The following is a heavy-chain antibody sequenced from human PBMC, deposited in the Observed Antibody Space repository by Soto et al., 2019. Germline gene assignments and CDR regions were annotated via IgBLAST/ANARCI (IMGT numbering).Heavy chain of an antibody. CDR3: GSDIYDRSGYYSILFDY. D-gene: IGHD3-22*01. CDR1: GYTFTSYY. Sequence: ASVKVSCKASGYTFTSYYMHWVRQAPGQGLEWMGIINPSGGSTSYAQKFQGRVTMTRDTSTSTVYMELSSLRSEDTAVYYCGSDIYDRSGYYSILFDYWGQGTLVTVSS. V-gene: IGHV1-46*01. CDR2: INPSGGST. J-gene: IGHJ4*02.